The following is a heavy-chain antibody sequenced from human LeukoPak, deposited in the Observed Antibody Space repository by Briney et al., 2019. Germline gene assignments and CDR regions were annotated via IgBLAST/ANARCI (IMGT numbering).Heavy chain of an antibody. CDR3: ARVGEFGVVIQYYMDV. CDR2: IYYSGST. D-gene: IGHD3-3*01. V-gene: IGHV4-59*12. Sequence: ETLSLTCTVSGGSISSYYWSWIRQPPGKGLEWIGYIYYSGSTNYKPSLKSRVTISVDTSKNQFSLKLSSVTAADTAVYYCARVGEFGVVIQYYMDVWGKGTTVTVSS. J-gene: IGHJ6*03. CDR1: GGSISSYY.